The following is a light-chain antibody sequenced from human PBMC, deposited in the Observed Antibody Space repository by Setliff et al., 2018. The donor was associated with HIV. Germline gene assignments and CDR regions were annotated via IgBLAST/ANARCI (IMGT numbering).Light chain of an antibody. V-gene: IGLV1-40*01. CDR2: GNS. Sequence: VLTQPPSVSGAPGQRVTISCTGSSSNIGAGYDVHWYQQLPGTAPKLLIYGNSNRPSGVPDRFSGSKSGTSASLAITGLQAEDEADYYCQSYDSSLSGYYVFGTGTKVTVL. CDR3: QSYDSSLSGYYV. CDR1: SSNIGAGYD. J-gene: IGLJ1*01.